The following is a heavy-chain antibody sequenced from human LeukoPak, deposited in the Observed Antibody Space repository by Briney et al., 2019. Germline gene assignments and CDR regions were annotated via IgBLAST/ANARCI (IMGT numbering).Heavy chain of an antibody. D-gene: IGHD4-17*01. Sequence: PGGSLRLSCAASGFTFSSYSMNWVRQAPGKGLEWVSSISSSSSYIYYADSVKGRFTISRDNAKNSLYLQMNSLRAEDTAVYYCARDLPHYEGWFDPWGQGTLVTVSS. J-gene: IGHJ5*02. V-gene: IGHV3-21*01. CDR3: ARDLPHYEGWFDP. CDR1: GFTFSSYS. CDR2: ISSSSSYI.